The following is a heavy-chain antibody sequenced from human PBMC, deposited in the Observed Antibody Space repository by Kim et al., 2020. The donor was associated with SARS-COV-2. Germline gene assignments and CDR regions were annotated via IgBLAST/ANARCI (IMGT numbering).Heavy chain of an antibody. CDR1: GFTFSSYS. D-gene: IGHD3-10*01. Sequence: GGSLRLSCAASGFTFSSYSMNWVRQAPGKGLEWVSSISSSSSYIYYADSVKGRFTISRDNAKNSLYLQMNSLRAEDTAVYYCARGAHVLLWFGESQTLNWFDPWGQGTLVTVSS. J-gene: IGHJ5*02. CDR3: ARGAHVLLWFGESQTLNWFDP. CDR2: ISSSSSYI. V-gene: IGHV3-21*01.